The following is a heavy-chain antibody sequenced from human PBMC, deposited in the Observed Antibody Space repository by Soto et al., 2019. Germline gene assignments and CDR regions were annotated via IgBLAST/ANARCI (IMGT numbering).Heavy chain of an antibody. CDR3: AKGEAAAGTDFDY. J-gene: IGHJ4*02. CDR2: ISYDGSNK. V-gene: IGHV3-30*18. D-gene: IGHD6-13*01. CDR1: GFTFSSYG. Sequence: PGGSLRLSCAASGFTFSSYGMHWVRQAPGKGLEWVAVISYDGSNKYYADSVKGRFTISRDNSKNTLYLQMNSLRSEDTVVFYCAKGEAAAGTDFDYWGQGTLVTVSS.